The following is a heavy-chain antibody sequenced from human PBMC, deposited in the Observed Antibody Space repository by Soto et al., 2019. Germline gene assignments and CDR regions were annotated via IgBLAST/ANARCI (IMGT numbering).Heavy chain of an antibody. Sequence: GGSLRLSCAASGFIFNNYAMAWVRQAPGKGLEWVSTVNESGGRTYCPDSVKGRFTISRDNSKNALYLQLNSLKAEDTAIYYCARVSLSYAFDIWGQGTMVTVSS. D-gene: IGHD3-16*02. CDR1: GFIFNNYA. CDR2: VNESGGRT. CDR3: ARVSLSYAFDI. V-gene: IGHV3-23*01. J-gene: IGHJ3*02.